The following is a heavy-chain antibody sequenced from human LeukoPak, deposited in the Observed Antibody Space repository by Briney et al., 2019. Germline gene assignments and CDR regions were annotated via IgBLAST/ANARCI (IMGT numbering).Heavy chain of an antibody. CDR2: INTSGST. D-gene: IGHD3-10*01. V-gene: IGHV4-4*07. CDR3: AXXXXXXGVTSGYMDV. Sequence: CTVAXASVSSYYWSWIRQPAGKGLEGIGRINTSGSTNYSPSLKSRVTMSADKSKNQFSLKLSYVTAADTAVCYCAXXXXXXGVTSGYMDVWGKGTTVTISS. CDR1: XASVSSYY. J-gene: IGHJ6*03.